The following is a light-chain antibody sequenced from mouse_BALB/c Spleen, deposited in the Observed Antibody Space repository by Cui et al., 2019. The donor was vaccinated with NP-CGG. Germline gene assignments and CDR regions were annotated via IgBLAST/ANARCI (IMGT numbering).Light chain of an antibody. V-gene: IGLV1*01. CDR1: TGAVTTSNY. CDR2: GTN. J-gene: IGLJ1*01. Sequence: VVSQQSALTTSPGETVTLTCRSSTGAVTTSNYANWVQEKPDHLFTGLVGGTNNRPPGVPARFSGSLIGDKAALTITGAQTEDEAIYFCALWYSNHWVFGGGTKLTVL. CDR3: ALWYSNHWV.